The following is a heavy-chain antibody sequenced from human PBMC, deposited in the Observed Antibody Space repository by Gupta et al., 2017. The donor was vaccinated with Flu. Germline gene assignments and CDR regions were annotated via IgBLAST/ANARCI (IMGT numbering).Heavy chain of an antibody. J-gene: IGHJ6*03. Sequence: ASRGSGGSTYYADSVNGRFTISKDNSKNTLYLQRNSLRAEVTAVYYCAKNIVVVPSSSQVGEYYYYYYVDVWVKGTTVTVSS. V-gene: IGHV3-23*01. CDR2: SRGSGGST. CDR3: AKNIVVVPSSSQVGEYYYYYYVDV. D-gene: IGHD2-2*01.